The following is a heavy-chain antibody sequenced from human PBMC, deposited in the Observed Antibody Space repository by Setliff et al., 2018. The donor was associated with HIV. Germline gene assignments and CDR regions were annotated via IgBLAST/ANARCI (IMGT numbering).Heavy chain of an antibody. Sequence: SETLSLTCTVSGGSISNYYWNWIRQPPGERLEWIGYIHYSGSTNYNPSLKSRVNISVDTSKNQFSLKLSSVTAADTAVYYCARVYYDILTGYPQGWFDPWGQGTLVTVSS. CDR1: GGSISNYY. V-gene: IGHV4-59*01. CDR3: ARVYYDILTGYPQGWFDP. J-gene: IGHJ5*02. D-gene: IGHD3-9*01. CDR2: IHYSGST.